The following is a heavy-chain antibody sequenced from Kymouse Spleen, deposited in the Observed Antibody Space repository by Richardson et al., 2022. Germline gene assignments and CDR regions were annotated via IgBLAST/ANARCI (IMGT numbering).Heavy chain of an antibody. CDR3: ARGDYGSGPNYYYYGMDV. CDR2: INHSGST. Sequence: QVQLQQWGAGLLKPSETLSLTCAVYGGSFSGYYWSWIRQPPGKGLEWIGEINHSGSTNYNPSLKSRVTISVDTSKNQFSLKLSSVTAADTAVYYCARGDYGSGPNYYYYGMDVWGQGTTVTVSS. D-gene: IGHD3-10*01. V-gene: IGHV4-34*01. J-gene: IGHJ6*02. CDR1: GGSFSGYY.